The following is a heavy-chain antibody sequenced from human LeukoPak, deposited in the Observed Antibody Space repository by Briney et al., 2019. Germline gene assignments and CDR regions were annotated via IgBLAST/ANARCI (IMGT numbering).Heavy chain of an antibody. J-gene: IGHJ2*01. CDR2: IYYSGST. CDR3: ARSDYDTSKFDL. Sequence: SETLSFTCTVSGDSISSYYWSWIRQPPGKGLEWIGYIYYSGSTNYNPSLKSRVTISVDTSKNQFSLKLSSVTAADTAVYYCARSDYDTSKFDLWGRGTLVTVSS. CDR1: GDSISSYY. D-gene: IGHD3-22*01. V-gene: IGHV4-59*01.